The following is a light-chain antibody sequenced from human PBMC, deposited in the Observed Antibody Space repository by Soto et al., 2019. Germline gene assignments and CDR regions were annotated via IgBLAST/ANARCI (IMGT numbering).Light chain of an antibody. CDR3: TSYTSGTYV. J-gene: IGLJ1*01. CDR1: TSDVGSYNY. CDR2: EVS. V-gene: IGLV2-14*01. Sequence: QSALTQPASVSGSPGQSITISCTGTTSDVGSYNYVSWYQQHPGIAPKLMIFEVSNRPSGVSNRFSGSKSGNTASLTISGLQAEDEADYYCTSYTSGTYVFGTGTQLTVL.